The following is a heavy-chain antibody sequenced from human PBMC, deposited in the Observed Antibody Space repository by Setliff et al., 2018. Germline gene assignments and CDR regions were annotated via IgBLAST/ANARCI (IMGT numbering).Heavy chain of an antibody. Sequence: SETLSLTCAVSGGSISSGGYYWSWIRQHPGKGLEWIGYIYYNGNTNYNPSLKSRVTISVDTSKNQFSLKLSSVTAADTAVYYCARERLTQWLSYYYYMDVWGKGTTVTVSS. J-gene: IGHJ6*03. D-gene: IGHD6-19*01. V-gene: IGHV4-31*11. CDR1: GGSISSGGYY. CDR3: ARERLTQWLSYYYYMDV. CDR2: IYYNGNT.